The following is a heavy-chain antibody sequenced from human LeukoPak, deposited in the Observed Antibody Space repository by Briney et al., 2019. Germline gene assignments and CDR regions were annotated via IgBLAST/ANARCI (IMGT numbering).Heavy chain of an antibody. V-gene: IGHV4-59*08. CDR2: ISDIGSI. D-gene: IGHD2-8*02. J-gene: IGHJ4*02. CDR3: AGHHPRNTVDF. CDR1: GGSISSYY. Sequence: SETLSLTCTVSGGSISSYYWSWIRQPPGKGLEWIAYISDIGSINYNPSLKTRVTISLDTSKNQFSLKLSSVTAADTAVYYCAGHHPRNTVDFWGQGTLVTVSS.